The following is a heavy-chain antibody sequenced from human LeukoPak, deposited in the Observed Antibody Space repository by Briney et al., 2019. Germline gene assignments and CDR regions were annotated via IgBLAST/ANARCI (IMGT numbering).Heavy chain of an antibody. D-gene: IGHD3-16*01. J-gene: IGHJ4*02. CDR3: ARGIPEFGFYFDY. CDR1: GGSFSGYY. V-gene: IGHV4-34*01. Sequence: SETLSLTCAVYGGSFSGYYWSWIRQPPGKGLEWIGEIYHSGSTNYNPSLKSRVAISVDKSKNQFSLKLSSVTAADTAVYYCARGIPEFGFYFDYWGQGTLVTVSS. CDR2: IYHSGST.